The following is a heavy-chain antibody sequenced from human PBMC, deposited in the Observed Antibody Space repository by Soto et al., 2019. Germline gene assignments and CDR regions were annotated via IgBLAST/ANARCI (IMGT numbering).Heavy chain of an antibody. V-gene: IGHV4-31*03. CDR1: GASISSGRSY. J-gene: IGHJ4*02. Sequence: SETLSLTCTVSGASISSGRSYWSWIRQHPGKGLEWIGYMFYSGSTYYHPSLKSRVNISADTSKNQFSLRLTSVTPADTAVYYCARDNGYGHFDSWGQGTLVTV. CDR2: MFYSGST. D-gene: IGHD5-12*01. CDR3: ARDNGYGHFDS.